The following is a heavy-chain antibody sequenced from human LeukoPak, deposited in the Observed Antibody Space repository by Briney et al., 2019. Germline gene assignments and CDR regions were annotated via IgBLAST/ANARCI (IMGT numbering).Heavy chain of an antibody. Sequence: GGSLRLSCAASGFTFSSYGMHWVRQAPGKGLEWVSSIRSSSRYIYYADSVKGRFTISRDNAKNSLFLQMNSLRAEDTAVYYCARLPAYYYESSGYSEHDYWGQGTLVTVSS. J-gene: IGHJ4*02. V-gene: IGHV3-21*01. CDR1: GFTFSSYG. D-gene: IGHD3-22*01. CDR3: ARLPAYYYESSGYSEHDY. CDR2: IRSSSRYI.